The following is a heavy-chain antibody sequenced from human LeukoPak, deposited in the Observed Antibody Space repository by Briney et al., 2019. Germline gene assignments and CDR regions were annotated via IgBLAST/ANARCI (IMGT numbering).Heavy chain of an antibody. D-gene: IGHD6-19*01. CDR1: GGSISSGDYY. V-gene: IGHV4-30-4*01. Sequence: YPSQTLSLTCTVSGGSISSGDYYWSWIRQPPGKGLEWIGYIYYSGSTYYNPSLKSRVTISVDTSKNQFSLKLSSVTAADTAVHYCARDRIAVAGAFDIWGQGTMVTVSS. CDR3: ARDRIAVAGAFDI. J-gene: IGHJ3*02. CDR2: IYYSGST.